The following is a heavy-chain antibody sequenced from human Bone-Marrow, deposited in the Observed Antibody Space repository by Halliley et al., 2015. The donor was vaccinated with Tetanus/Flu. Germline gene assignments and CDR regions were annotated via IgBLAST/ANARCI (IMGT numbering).Heavy chain of an antibody. D-gene: IGHD3-22*01. Sequence: IIYSSGTKRYSDSVKGRFAISRDNSKDTVYLQRNSRRAGDTAVYYCASGFRSDYSNYWYFDLWGRGSLVTVSS. V-gene: IGHV3-53*01. CDR3: ASGFRSDYSNYWYFDL. CDR2: IYSSGTK. J-gene: IGHJ2*01.